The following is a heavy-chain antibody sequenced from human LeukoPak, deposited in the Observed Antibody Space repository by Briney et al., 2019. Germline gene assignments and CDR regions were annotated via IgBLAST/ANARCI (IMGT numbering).Heavy chain of an antibody. J-gene: IGHJ5*02. CDR1: GYTLSYYW. CDR2: INGDGSST. V-gene: IGHV3-74*01. CDR3: TRDPRNKGFDP. Sequence: GGSLRLSCAASGYTLSYYWMHRVRQAPGKGLLWVSCINGDGSSTNYADSVKGRFTISRDNAKNTLYLEMNSLRAEDMAVYYCTRDPRNKGFDPWGQGTLVTVSS. D-gene: IGHD1/OR15-1a*01.